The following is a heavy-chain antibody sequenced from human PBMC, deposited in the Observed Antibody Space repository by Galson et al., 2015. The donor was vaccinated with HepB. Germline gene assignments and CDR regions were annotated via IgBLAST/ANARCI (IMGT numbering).Heavy chain of an antibody. Sequence: SVKVSCKASGGTFSSYAISWVRQAPGQGLEWMGGIIPILGIANYAQKFQGRVTITADKSTSTAYMELSSLRSEDTAVYYCARAPSAATIDAYYFDYWGQGTLVTVSS. CDR1: GGTFSSYA. D-gene: IGHD5-12*01. V-gene: IGHV1-69*10. CDR3: ARAPSAATIDAYYFDY. J-gene: IGHJ4*02. CDR2: IIPILGIA.